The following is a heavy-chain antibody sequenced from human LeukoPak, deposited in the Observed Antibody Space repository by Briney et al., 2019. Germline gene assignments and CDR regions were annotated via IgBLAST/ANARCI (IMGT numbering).Heavy chain of an antibody. J-gene: IGHJ4*02. CDR3: ARVSMANYDYVWGSYLPIDY. CDR1: GYTFTGYY. D-gene: IGHD3-16*02. CDR2: INPNSGGT. V-gene: IGHV1-2*02. Sequence: ASVKVSCKASGYTFTGYYMHWVRQAPGQGLEWMGWINPNSGGTNYAQKFQGRVTMTRDTSISTAYMELSRLRSDDTAVYYCARVSMANYDYVWGSYLPIDYWGQGTLVTVSS.